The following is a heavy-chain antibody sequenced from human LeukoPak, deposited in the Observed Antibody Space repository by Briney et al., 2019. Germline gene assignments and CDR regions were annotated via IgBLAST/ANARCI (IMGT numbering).Heavy chain of an antibody. CDR1: GYTFTGYY. J-gene: IGHJ5*02. CDR3: ARDYYCGLNWFDP. D-gene: IGHD3-10*01. CDR2: INPNSGGT. Sequence: ASVKVSCKASGYTFTGYYMHWVRQAPGQGLEWMGWINPNSGGTNYAQKFQGRVTMTRDTSISTAYMELSRLRSDDTAVYYCARDYYCGLNWFDPWGQGTLVTVSS. V-gene: IGHV1-2*02.